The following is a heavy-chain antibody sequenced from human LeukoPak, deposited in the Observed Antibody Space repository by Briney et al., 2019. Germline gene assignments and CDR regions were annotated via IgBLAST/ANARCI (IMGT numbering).Heavy chain of an antibody. CDR1: GFTFSSYA. D-gene: IGHD3-16*01. J-gene: IGHJ4*02. Sequence: GGSLRLSCAASGFTFSSYAMSWVRQAPGKGLEWVSAISGSGGSTYYADSVKGRFTISRDNSKNTLYLQMNSLRAEDTAVYYCAQPRAHTFGGLSPVYWGQGTLVTVSS. CDR2: ISGSGGST. V-gene: IGHV3-23*01. CDR3: AQPRAHTFGGLSPVY.